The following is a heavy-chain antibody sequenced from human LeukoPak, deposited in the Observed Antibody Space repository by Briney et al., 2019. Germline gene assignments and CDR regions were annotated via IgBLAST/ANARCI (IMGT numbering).Heavy chain of an antibody. CDR3: ARHDYAAFDI. D-gene: IGHD4-17*01. V-gene: IGHV4-59*01. CDR1: GGSTSSYY. J-gene: IGHJ3*02. Sequence: SETLSLTCTVSGGSTSSYYWSWIRQPPGKGLEWIGYIYYSGSTNYSPSLKSRVTISVDTSKNQFSLKLSSVTAADTAVYYCARHDYAAFDIWGQGTMVTVSS. CDR2: IYYSGST.